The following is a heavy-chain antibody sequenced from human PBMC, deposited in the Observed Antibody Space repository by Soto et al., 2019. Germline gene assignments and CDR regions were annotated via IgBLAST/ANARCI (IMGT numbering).Heavy chain of an antibody. Sequence: QAQLVQSEGEVKQPGASVKVTCKTSGYRFTSYGISWVRQAPGQGLEWMGWISPNSGDTRYAQNLQDRVTVTTDTSTTTAYMELRGLTSDDTAIYSCTREMWTPSGPQTFFDYWGQGSLVTVSS. CDR2: ISPNSGDT. CDR1: GYRFTSYG. CDR3: TREMWTPSGPQTFFDY. J-gene: IGHJ4*02. V-gene: IGHV1-18*01. D-gene: IGHD6-25*01.